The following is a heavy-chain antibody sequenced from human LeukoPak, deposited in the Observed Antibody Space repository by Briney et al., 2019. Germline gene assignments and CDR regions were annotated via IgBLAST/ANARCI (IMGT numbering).Heavy chain of an antibody. CDR2: ISSSSSYT. CDR1: GFTFSDYY. Sequence: PGGSLRLSCTASGFTFSDYYMSWIRQAPGKGLEWVSYISSSSSYTKYADSVKGRFTISRDNARNSLYLQMNSLRAEDTAVYYCLPLLSRPYVEDCFDIWGQGTMVTVSS. J-gene: IGHJ3*02. D-gene: IGHD2/OR15-2a*01. CDR3: LPLLSRPYVEDCFDI. V-gene: IGHV3-11*06.